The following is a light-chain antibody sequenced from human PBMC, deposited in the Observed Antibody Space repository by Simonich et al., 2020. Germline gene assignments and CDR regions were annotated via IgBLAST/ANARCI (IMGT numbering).Light chain of an antibody. CDR2: YKSDSDK. CDR1: SGINVGTYR. V-gene: IGLV5-45*01. J-gene: IGLJ3*02. Sequence: QAVLTQPASLSASPGASASLTCPLRSGINVGTYRIYWYQQQPGSFPQYLLRYKSDSDKPHGSGVPSRYSGSKYALANAGILLISGLQSEDEADYYCMIWHSSAWVFGGGTKLTVL. CDR3: MIWHSSAWV.